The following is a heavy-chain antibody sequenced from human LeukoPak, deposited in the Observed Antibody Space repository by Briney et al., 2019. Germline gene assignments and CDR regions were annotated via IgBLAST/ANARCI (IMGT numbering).Heavy chain of an antibody. CDR3: ARHDYSFPVDY. CDR1: GGSISSYY. J-gene: IGHJ4*02. CDR2: IYYSGST. D-gene: IGHD4-11*01. V-gene: IGHV4-59*01. Sequence: SETLSLTCTVSGGSISSYYWSWIRQPPGKGLEWIGYIYYSGSTNHNPSLKSRVTISVDTSKNQFSLKLSSVTAADTAVYYCARHDYSFPVDYWGQGTLVTVSS.